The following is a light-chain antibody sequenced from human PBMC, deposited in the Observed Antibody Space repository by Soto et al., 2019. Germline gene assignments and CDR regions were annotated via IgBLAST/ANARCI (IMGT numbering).Light chain of an antibody. CDR2: QDT. CDR1: KLGDKY. CDR3: QAWDSSTAVV. Sequence: SYELTQPTSLSVSPGQTASITCSGDKLGDKYACWYQQKPGQSPVMVIYQDTKRPSGIPERFSGSNSGNTATLTISGTQAMDEADYYCQAWDSSTAVVFGGGTKLTVL. J-gene: IGLJ2*01. V-gene: IGLV3-1*01.